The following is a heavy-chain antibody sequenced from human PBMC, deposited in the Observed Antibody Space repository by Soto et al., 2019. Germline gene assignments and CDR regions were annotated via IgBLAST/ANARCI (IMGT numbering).Heavy chain of an antibody. D-gene: IGHD5-18*01. Sequence: ASVKVSGKASGYTFTSYAMHWVRQAPGQRLEWMGWINAGNGNTKYSQKFQGRVTITRDTSASTAYMELSSLRSEDTAVYYCARSPHRIQLWSENYYYYYGMDVWGQGTTVTVSS. CDR3: ARSPHRIQLWSENYYYYYGMDV. CDR1: GYTFTSYA. V-gene: IGHV1-3*01. J-gene: IGHJ6*02. CDR2: INAGNGNT.